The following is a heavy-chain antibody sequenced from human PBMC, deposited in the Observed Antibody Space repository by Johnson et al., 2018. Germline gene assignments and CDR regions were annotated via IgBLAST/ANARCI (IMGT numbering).Heavy chain of an antibody. CDR3: ARDSTYYYDSSGYYYWYYYMDV. CDR1: GFTFSSYA. D-gene: IGHD3-22*01. CDR2: ISYDGSNK. J-gene: IGHJ6*03. V-gene: IGHV3-30-3*01. Sequence: QVQLVESGGGVVQXGRSLRLSCAASGFTFSSYAMHWVRQAPGKGLEWVAVISYDGSNKYYADSAKGRFTISRDNSKNTLYLQMNSLRAEDTAGYYCARDSTYYYDSSGYYYWYYYMDVWGKGTTVTVSS.